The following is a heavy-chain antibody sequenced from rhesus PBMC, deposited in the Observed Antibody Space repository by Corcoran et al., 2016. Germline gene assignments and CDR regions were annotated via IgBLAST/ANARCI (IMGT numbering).Heavy chain of an antibody. V-gene: IGHV4-122*02. D-gene: IGHD4-29*01. Sequence: QVQLQESGPGLVKPSETLSLTCAVSGGSITSGYYYWSWIRQPPGKGLVWIGYITYSGSTTYTPSLQRRVTNSRDRSTTQFSLKLSSVTAADTAVYYCAREIGSSYKNWYFDLWGPGTPITISS. CDR2: ITYSGST. CDR1: GGSITSGYYY. CDR3: AREIGSSYKNWYFDL. J-gene: IGHJ2*01.